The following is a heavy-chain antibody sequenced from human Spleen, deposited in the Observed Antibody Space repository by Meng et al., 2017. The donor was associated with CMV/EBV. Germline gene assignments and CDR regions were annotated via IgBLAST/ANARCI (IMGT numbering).Heavy chain of an antibody. CDR3: VKGWQQLGDS. CDR1: GFTFSSYS. J-gene: IGHJ4*02. D-gene: IGHD4-23*01. CDR2: ITSSSTYI. V-gene: IGHV3-21*04. Sequence: GGSLRLSCVASGFTFSSYSMNWVRQAPGKGLEWVSSITSSSTYIFYADSVKGRFTISRDNAKNSLYLQLNSLRADDTAVYYCVKGWQQLGDSWGQGTLVTVSS.